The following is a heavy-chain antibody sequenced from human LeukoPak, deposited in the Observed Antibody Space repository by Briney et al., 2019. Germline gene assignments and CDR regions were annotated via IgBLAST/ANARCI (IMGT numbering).Heavy chain of an antibody. V-gene: IGHV1-69*01. J-gene: IGHJ4*02. CDR2: IIPIFGTA. CDR1: GGTFSSYA. CDR3: ARAPNYYDTLLSY. Sequence: AVKVSCKASGGTFSSYAISWVRQAPGQGLEWMGGIIPIFGTANYAQKFQGRVTITADESTSTAYMELSSLRSEDTAVYYCARAPNYYDTLLSYWGQGTLVTVSS. D-gene: IGHD3-22*01.